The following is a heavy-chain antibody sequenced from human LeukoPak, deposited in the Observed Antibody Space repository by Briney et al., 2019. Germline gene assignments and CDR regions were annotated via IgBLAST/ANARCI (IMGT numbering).Heavy chain of an antibody. CDR3: AKMVTMVRGVVSFDY. CDR1: GFTFSSYA. V-gene: IGHV3-23*01. D-gene: IGHD3-10*01. CDR2: ISGSGGST. Sequence: GGSLRLSCAASGFTFSSYAMSWVRQAPGKGLEWVSAISGSGGSTYYADSVKGRSTISRDNSKNTLYLQMNSLRAEDTAVYYCAKMVTMVRGVVSFDYWGQGTLVTVSS. J-gene: IGHJ4*02.